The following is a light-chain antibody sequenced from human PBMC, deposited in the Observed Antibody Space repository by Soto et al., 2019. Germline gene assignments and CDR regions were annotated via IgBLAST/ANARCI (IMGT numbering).Light chain of an antibody. CDR2: GAS. CDR3: QQYGSSPLT. CDR1: QSVSSSY. V-gene: IGKV3-20*01. Sequence: EIVLTQSPGTLSSSPGERATLSCRASQSVSSSYLAWYQQKPGQAPRLLIYGASSRATGIPDRFSGSGSGTDFTLTISRLEPEDFAGYYCQQYGSSPLTCGGGAKVEIK. J-gene: IGKJ4*01.